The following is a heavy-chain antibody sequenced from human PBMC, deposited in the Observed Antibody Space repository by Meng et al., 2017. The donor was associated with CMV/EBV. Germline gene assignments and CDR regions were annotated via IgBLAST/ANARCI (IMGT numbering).Heavy chain of an antibody. CDR2: ISSSSSYI. D-gene: IGHD2-2*02. Sequence: GGSLRLSCAASGFTFSSYSMNWVRQAPGKGLEWVSSISSSSSYIYYADSVKGRFTISRDNAKNSLYLQMNSLRAEDTAVYYCAKDSPIGYCSSTSCYTGWYFDLWGRGTLVTVSS. CDR1: GFTFSSYS. CDR3: AKDSPIGYCSSTSCYTGWYFDL. V-gene: IGHV3-21*04. J-gene: IGHJ2*01.